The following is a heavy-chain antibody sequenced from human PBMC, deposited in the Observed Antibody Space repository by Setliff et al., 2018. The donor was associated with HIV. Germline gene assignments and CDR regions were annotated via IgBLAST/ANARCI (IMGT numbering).Heavy chain of an antibody. D-gene: IGHD3-22*01. CDR1: GYSLSSGYY. V-gene: IGHV4-38-2*02. CDR3: ARVGWDYYDSSGVGEFDY. Sequence: LSLTCTVSGYSLSSGYYWGWIRQPPGKGLEWIGSIYYSGRTYYNPSLKSRVTISVDTSKNQFSLKLSSVTAADTAVYYCARVGWDYYDSSGVGEFDYWGQGTLVTVSS. J-gene: IGHJ4*02. CDR2: IYYSGRT.